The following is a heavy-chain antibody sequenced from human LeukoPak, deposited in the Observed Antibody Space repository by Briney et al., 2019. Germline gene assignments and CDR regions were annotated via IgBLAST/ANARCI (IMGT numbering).Heavy chain of an antibody. CDR3: VREREKQWLF. CDR1: GYSISSGYY. CDR2: IFHTGSA. J-gene: IGHJ4*02. V-gene: IGHV4-38-2*02. D-gene: IGHD6-19*01. Sequence: PSETLSLTCTASGYSISSGYYWGWIRQPPGKGLEYIGSIFHTGSADYNPSLKSRVTLSVDTSKNQFSLKLNSVTAADTAVYYCVREREKQWLFWGQGTLVPVSS.